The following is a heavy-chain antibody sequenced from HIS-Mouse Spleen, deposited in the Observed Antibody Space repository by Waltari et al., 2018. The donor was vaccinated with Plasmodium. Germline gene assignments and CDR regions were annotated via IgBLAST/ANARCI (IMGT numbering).Heavy chain of an antibody. CDR2: INPNSGGT. J-gene: IGHJ1*01. CDR3: ARVLGYKAAAGTFVEYFQH. CDR1: GYTFTGYY. Sequence: QVQLVQYGAEVKKPGASVKVSCKASGYTFTGYYMHWVRQAPGHGLEGMGWINPNSGGTNYAQKFQGRVTMTRDTSISTAYMELSRLRSDDTAVYYCARVLGYKAAAGTFVEYFQHWGQGTLVTVSS. D-gene: IGHD6-13*01. V-gene: IGHV1-2*02.